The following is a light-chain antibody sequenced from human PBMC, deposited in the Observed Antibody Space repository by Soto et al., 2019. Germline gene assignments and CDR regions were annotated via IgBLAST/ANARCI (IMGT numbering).Light chain of an antibody. J-gene: IGLJ1*01. CDR3: SSYGGSDNLYV. CDR2: EVS. V-gene: IGLV2-8*01. CDR1: TSDVGGYNY. Sequence: QSALTQPPSASGSPGQSVTISCTGTTSDVGGYNYVSWYQQHPGKAPKLMIYEVSKRPSGVPDRFSGSKSGSTASLTVSGLQAEDEADYYCSSYGGSDNLYVFGTGTQLTVL.